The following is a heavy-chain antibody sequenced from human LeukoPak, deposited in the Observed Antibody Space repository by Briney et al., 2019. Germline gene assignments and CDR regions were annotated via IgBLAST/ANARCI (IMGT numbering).Heavy chain of an antibody. CDR1: GGSISSGDYY. CDR3: ARMSGYGYGSFDY. J-gene: IGHJ4*02. D-gene: IGHD5-18*01. CDR2: IYYSGST. Sequence: SETLSLTCTVSGGSISSGDYYWGWIRQPPGKGLEWIAYIYYSGSTYYNPSLKSRVTISVDTSKNQFSLKLSSVTAADTAVYYCARMSGYGYGSFDYGGQGTLVTVSS. V-gene: IGHV4-30-4*01.